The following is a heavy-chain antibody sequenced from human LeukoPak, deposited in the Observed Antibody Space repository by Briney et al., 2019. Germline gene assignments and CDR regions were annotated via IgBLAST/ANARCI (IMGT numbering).Heavy chain of an antibody. Sequence: GGSLRLSCAASGFTLDDYGMSWVRHAPGKGLEWVSGINWNGGSTGYADSVKGRFTISRDNAKNSLYLQMNSLRAEDTALYYCARDGGSYYYDYWGQGTLVTVSS. D-gene: IGHD1-26*01. CDR1: GFTLDDYG. J-gene: IGHJ4*02. V-gene: IGHV3-20*04. CDR2: INWNGGST. CDR3: ARDGGSYYYDY.